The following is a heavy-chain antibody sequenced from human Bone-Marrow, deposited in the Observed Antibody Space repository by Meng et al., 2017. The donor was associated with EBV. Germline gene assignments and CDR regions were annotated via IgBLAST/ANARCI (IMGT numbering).Heavy chain of an antibody. CDR3: ARPSGAYCGGDCPDS. CDR1: GGPFNSDA. V-gene: IGHV1-69*06. CDR2: IIPIFGTA. J-gene: IGHJ5*01. Sequence: QVQLVQSGAEVRKPGSSVKVACKTSGGPFNSDAISWVRQAPGQGLEWIGGIIPIFGTANYAQKFQGRVTITADKSTSTAYMELSSLRSEDTAMYYCARPSGAYCGGDCPDSWGQGTLVTVAS. D-gene: IGHD2-21*02.